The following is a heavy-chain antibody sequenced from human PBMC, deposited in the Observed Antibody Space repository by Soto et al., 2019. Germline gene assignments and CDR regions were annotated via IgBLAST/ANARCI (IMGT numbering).Heavy chain of an antibody. Sequence: QVQLVQSGAEVKKPGPSVKVSCKASGGTFSSYAISWVRQAPGQGLEWMGGIIPIFGTANYAQKFQGRVTITADESTSTAYMELSRLRSEDTAVYYCARELRLGARMDVWGKGTTVTVSS. CDR3: ARELRLGARMDV. CDR2: IIPIFGTA. CDR1: GGTFSSYA. V-gene: IGHV1-69*01. J-gene: IGHJ6*04. D-gene: IGHD1-26*01.